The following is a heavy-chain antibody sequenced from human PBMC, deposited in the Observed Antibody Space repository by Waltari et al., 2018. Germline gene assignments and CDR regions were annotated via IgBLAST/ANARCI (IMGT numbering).Heavy chain of an antibody. D-gene: IGHD6-6*01. J-gene: IGHJ6*02. V-gene: IGHV3-48*01. Sequence: EVQLVESGGGLVQPGGSLRLSCAASGFTFSSYSMNWVRQAPGKGLEWVSYISSSSSTIYYADSVKGRFTISRDNAKNSLYLQMNSLRAEDTAVYYCARGASIAARPNYYYGMDVWGQGTTVTVSS. CDR3: ARGASIAARPNYYYGMDV. CDR1: GFTFSSYS. CDR2: ISSSSSTI.